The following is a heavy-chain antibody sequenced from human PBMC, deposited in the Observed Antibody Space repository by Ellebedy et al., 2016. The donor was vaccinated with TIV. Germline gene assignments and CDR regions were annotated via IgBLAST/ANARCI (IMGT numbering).Heavy chain of an antibody. CDR3: AREAADSSSWYDYYYGMDV. CDR2: IYYSGST. J-gene: IGHJ6*02. Sequence: SETLSLTXTVSGGSISSYYWSWIRQPPGKGLEWIGYIYYSGSTNYNPSLKSRVTISVDTSKNQFSLKLSSVTAADTAVYYCAREAADSSSWYDYYYGMDVWGQGTTVTVSS. D-gene: IGHD6-13*01. V-gene: IGHV4-59*01. CDR1: GGSISSYY.